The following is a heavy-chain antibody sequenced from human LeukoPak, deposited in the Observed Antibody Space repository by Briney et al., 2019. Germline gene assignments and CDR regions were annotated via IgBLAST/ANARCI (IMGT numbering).Heavy chain of an antibody. CDR2: ISAYNGNT. Sequence: ASVKVSCKASGYTFTSYGISWVRQAPGQGLEWMGRISAYNGNTNYAQKLQGRVTMTTDTSTSTAYMELRSLRSDDTAVYYCARHQKNHCSGGSCYWFDPWGQGTLVTVSS. J-gene: IGHJ5*02. CDR1: GYTFTSYG. V-gene: IGHV1-18*01. CDR3: ARHQKNHCSGGSCYWFDP. D-gene: IGHD2-15*01.